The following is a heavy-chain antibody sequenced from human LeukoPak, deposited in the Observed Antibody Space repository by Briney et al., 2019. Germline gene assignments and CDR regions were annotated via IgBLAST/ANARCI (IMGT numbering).Heavy chain of an antibody. CDR3: ASWSKNFDT. CDR2: ISSTSTDI. Sequence: PGGSLRLSCAASGFNFNDYNMNWVRQAPGKGLEWVSSISSTSTDINYADSVKGRFTISRDNAKRSVYLQMNSLRAEDAAIYYCASWSKNFDTWGQGMLVAVSS. V-gene: IGHV3-21*01. CDR1: GFNFNDYN. J-gene: IGHJ4*02. D-gene: IGHD3-3*01.